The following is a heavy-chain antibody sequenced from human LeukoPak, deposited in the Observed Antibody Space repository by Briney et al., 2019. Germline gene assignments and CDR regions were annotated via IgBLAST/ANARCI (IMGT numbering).Heavy chain of an antibody. CDR2: IYYSGST. D-gene: IGHD2-2*01. Sequence: PSETLSLTCTVSGGSISSYYWSWIRQPPGKGLEWIGYIYYSGSTNYNPSLKSRVTISVDTSKNQFSLKLSSVTAADTAVYYCARAPSAAGADWFDPWGQGTLVTVSS. CDR3: ARAPSAAGADWFDP. J-gene: IGHJ5*02. V-gene: IGHV4-59*01. CDR1: GGSISSYY.